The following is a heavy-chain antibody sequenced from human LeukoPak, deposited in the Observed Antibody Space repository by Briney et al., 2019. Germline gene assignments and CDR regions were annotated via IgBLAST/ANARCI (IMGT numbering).Heavy chain of an antibody. V-gene: IGHV3-53*01. D-gene: IGHD6-19*01. Sequence: GGSLRLSCAASGFTVSSNYMSWVRQAPGKGLEWVSVIYSGGSTYYADSVKGRFTISRDNSKNTLYLQMNSLRAEDTAVYYCASNRYSSGRGGYWGQGTLVTVSP. CDR1: GFTVSSNY. CDR3: ASNRYSSGRGGY. J-gene: IGHJ4*02. CDR2: IYSGGST.